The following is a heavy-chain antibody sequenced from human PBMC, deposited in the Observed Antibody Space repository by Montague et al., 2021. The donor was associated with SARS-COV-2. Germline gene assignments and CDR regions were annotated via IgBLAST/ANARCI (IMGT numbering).Heavy chain of an antibody. D-gene: IGHD3-3*01. CDR1: GGSISSSSYF. V-gene: IGHV4-39*01. Sequence: SETLSLTCTVSGGSISSSSYFWGWIRQPPGKGLEWIGSIYYSGSTYYNPSLKSRVTISVDTSKNQFSPKLSSVTAADTAVFYCARKTSRGLTIFGVVTASYCFDSWGQGTLVTVPS. CDR2: IYYSGST. J-gene: IGHJ4*02. CDR3: ARKTSRGLTIFGVVTASYCFDS.